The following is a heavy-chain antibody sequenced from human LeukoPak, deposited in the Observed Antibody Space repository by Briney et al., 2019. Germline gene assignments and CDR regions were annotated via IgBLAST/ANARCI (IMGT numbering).Heavy chain of an antibody. CDR2: IWYDGSSK. J-gene: IGHJ5*02. CDR3: ARDRTTGTTNWFDP. D-gene: IGHD1-1*01. CDR1: GFTFSSYG. Sequence: PGRSLRHSCAASGFTFSSYGMHWVRQAPGKGLEWVAVIWYDGSSKYYADSVNGRFTISRDNSKNTLYLQMNSLRAEDTAVYYCARDRTTGTTNWFDPWGQGTLVTVSS. V-gene: IGHV3-33*01.